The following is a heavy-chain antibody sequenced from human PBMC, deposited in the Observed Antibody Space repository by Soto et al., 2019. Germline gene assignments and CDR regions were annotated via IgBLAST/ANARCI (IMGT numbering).Heavy chain of an antibody. V-gene: IGHV3-15*07. CDR3: VHESYFYSAWR. CDR1: GLTFSDAW. CDR2: FKSKDSGEAP. J-gene: IGHJ4*02. D-gene: IGHD6-19*01. Sequence: PGGSLRLSCVVSGLTFSDAWLIWVRQAPGKGLEWVGRFKSKDSGEAPDLAAPVKGRFALSRDDLQSTLQLQMNSLQTDDTGVYYCVHESYFYSAWRWGQGT.